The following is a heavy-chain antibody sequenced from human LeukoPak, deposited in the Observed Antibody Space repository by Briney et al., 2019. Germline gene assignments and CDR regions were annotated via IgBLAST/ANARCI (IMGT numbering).Heavy chain of an antibody. CDR1: GGSISSGGYS. Sequence: SETLSLTCAVSGGSISSGGYSWSWIRQPPGKGLEWIGYIYHSGSTYYNPSLKSRVTISVDRSKNQFSLKLSSVTAADTAVYYCARGKVRGYYYDSSGYYYLGYWGQGTLVTVSS. CDR2: IYHSGST. CDR3: ARGKVRGYYYDSSGYYYLGY. D-gene: IGHD3-22*01. V-gene: IGHV4-30-2*01. J-gene: IGHJ4*02.